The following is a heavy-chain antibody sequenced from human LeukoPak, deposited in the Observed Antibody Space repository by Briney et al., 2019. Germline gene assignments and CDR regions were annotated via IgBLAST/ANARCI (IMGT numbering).Heavy chain of an antibody. CDR2: ISSSSSYI. D-gene: IGHD3-10*01. CDR3: ARAGYHGEAFDI. J-gene: IGHJ3*02. V-gene: IGHV3-21*01. Sequence: GGSLRLSCAASGFTFSSYSMNWVRQAPGKGLEWVSSISSSSSYIYYADSVKGRFTISRDNSKNTLYLQMNSLRAEDTAVYYCARAGYHGEAFDIWGQGTMVTVSS. CDR1: GFTFSSYS.